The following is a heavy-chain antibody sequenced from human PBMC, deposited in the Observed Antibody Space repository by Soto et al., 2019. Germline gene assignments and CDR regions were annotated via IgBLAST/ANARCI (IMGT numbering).Heavy chain of an antibody. CDR3: HGMDV. V-gene: IGHV2-5*01. J-gene: IGHJ6*02. Sequence: SGLAGEPTQTLTLTCTFSGFSLSTSGVGVGWIRQPPGKALEWLALIYWNDDKRYSPSLKSRLTITKDTSKNQVVLTMTNMDPVDTATYYCHGMDVWGQGTTVTV. CDR2: IYWNDDK. CDR1: GFSLSTSGVG.